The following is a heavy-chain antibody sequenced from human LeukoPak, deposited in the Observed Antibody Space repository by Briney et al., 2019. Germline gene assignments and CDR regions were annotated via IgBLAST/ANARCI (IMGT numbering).Heavy chain of an antibody. D-gene: IGHD2-8*01. CDR2: IYTSGST. Sequence: NSSQTLSLTCTVSGGSISSGSYYWSWIRQPAGKGLEWIGRIYTSGSTNYNPSLKSRATISVDTSKNQFSDTAVYYCAREATGLMVYAIVDYWGQGTLVTVSS. V-gene: IGHV4-61*02. J-gene: IGHJ4*02. CDR3: YAIVDY. CDR1: GGSISSGSYY.